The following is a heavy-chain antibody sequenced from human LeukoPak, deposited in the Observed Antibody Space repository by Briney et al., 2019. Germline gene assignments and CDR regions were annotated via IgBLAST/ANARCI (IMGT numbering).Heavy chain of an antibody. CDR2: ISAYNGNT. CDR1: GYTFTSYG. D-gene: IGHD2-2*02. CDR3: ARVVVVPAAIVADP. J-gene: IGHJ5*02. V-gene: IGHV1-18*01. Sequence: ASVKVSCKASGYTFTSYGISWVRQASGQGLEWMGWISAYNGNTNYAQRLQGRVTMTTDTSTSTAYMELRSLRSDDTAVYYCARVVVVPAAIVADPWGQGTLVTVSS.